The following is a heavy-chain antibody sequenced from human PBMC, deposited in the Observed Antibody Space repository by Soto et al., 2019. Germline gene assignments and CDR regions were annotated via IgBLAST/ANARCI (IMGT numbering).Heavy chain of an antibody. D-gene: IGHD3-22*01. V-gene: IGHV3-33*01. CDR1: GFTFSSYG. CDR2: IWYDGSSK. Sequence: PGESLKISCAASGFTFSSYGMHWVRQAPGKGLEWVAVIWYDGSSKYYADSVKGRFTISRDNSKNTLYLQMNSLRAEDTAVYYCARDYDSSGYPRWYFELWGRGTLVTVSS. CDR3: ARDYDSSGYPRWYFEL. J-gene: IGHJ2*01.